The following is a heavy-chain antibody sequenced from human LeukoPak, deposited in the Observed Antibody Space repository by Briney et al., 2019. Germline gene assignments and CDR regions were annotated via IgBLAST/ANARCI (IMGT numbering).Heavy chain of an antibody. J-gene: IGHJ4*02. CDR3: ARVGYCTSSSCYEEFDH. V-gene: IGHV5-51*01. Sequence: GESLKISCKGSGYNFATYWIGWVRQMPGKGLEWMRIIYPGDSDTRYSPSFQGHVTISADKSISTAYLQWSSLKASDTAMYYCARVGYCTSSSCYEEFDHWGQGSLVTVSS. CDR2: IYPGDSDT. CDR1: GYNFATYW. D-gene: IGHD2-2*01.